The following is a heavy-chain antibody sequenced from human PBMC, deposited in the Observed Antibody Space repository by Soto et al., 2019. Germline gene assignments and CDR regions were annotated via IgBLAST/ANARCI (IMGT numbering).Heavy chain of an antibody. CDR3: AKDVFMTSCWGCYAFDI. Sequence: GGSLRLSCAASGFTFSSYGMHWVRQAPGKGLEWVAVISYDGSNKYYADSVKGRFTISRDNSKNTLYLQMNSLRAEDTAVYYCAKDVFMTSCWGCYAFDIWGQGTMVTVSS. J-gene: IGHJ3*02. CDR1: GFTFSSYG. D-gene: IGHD2-2*01. V-gene: IGHV3-30*18. CDR2: ISYDGSNK.